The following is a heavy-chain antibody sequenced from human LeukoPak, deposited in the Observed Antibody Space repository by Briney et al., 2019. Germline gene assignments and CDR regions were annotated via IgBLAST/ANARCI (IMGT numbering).Heavy chain of an antibody. V-gene: IGHV1-46*01. CDR1: GYTLTELS. CDR3: ARDRAQLGYYYDSSGYDD. D-gene: IGHD3-22*01. CDR2: INPSGGST. J-gene: IGHJ4*02. Sequence: ASVKVSCKVSGYTLTELSMHWVRQAPGQGLEWMGIINPSGGSTSYAQKFQGRVTMTRDMSTSTVYMELSSLRSEDTAVYYCARDRAQLGYYYDSSGYDDWGQGTLVTVSS.